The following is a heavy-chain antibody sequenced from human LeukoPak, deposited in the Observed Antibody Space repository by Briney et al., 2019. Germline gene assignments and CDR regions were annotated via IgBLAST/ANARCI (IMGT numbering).Heavy chain of an antibody. Sequence: GGSLRLSCAASGFTFSSYSMNWVRQAPGKGLEWVSYISSSSSTIYYADSVKGRFTISRDNAKNSLYLQMNSLRAEDTAVYYCARNGAGRAFDIWGQGTMVTVSS. V-gene: IGHV3-48*04. D-gene: IGHD1-26*01. J-gene: IGHJ3*02. CDR2: ISSSSSTI. CDR3: ARNGAGRAFDI. CDR1: GFTFSSYS.